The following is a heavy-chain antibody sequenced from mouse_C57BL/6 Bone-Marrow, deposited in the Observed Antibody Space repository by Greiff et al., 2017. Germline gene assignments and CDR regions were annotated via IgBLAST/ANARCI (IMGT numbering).Heavy chain of an antibody. J-gene: IGHJ3*01. CDR2: IWGVGST. Sequence: VKLQESGPGLVAPSQSLSITCTVSGFSLTSYGVDWVRQSPGKGLEWLGVIWGVGSTNYNSALKSRLSISKDNSKSQVFLKMNSLQTDDTAMYYCASAYPLFAYWGQGTLVTVSA. CDR3: ASAYPLFAY. CDR1: GFSLTSYG. V-gene: IGHV2-6*01.